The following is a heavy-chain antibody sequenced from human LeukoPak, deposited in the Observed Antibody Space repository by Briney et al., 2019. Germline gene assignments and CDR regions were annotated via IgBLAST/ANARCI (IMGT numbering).Heavy chain of an antibody. V-gene: IGHV3-30*02. Sequence: GGSLRLSCAASGFTFSSYAMSWVRQAPGKGLEWVAFIRYDGSNKYYADSVKGRFTISRDNSKNTLYLQMNSLRAEDTAVYYCAKDFCSGGSCYFFDYWGQGTLVTVSS. J-gene: IGHJ4*02. D-gene: IGHD2-15*01. CDR2: IRYDGSNK. CDR1: GFTFSSYA. CDR3: AKDFCSGGSCYFFDY.